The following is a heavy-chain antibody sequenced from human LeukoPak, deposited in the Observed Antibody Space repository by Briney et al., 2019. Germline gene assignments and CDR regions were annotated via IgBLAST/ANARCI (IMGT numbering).Heavy chain of an antibody. J-gene: IGHJ4*02. Sequence: GGSLRLSCAASGFTFSSYGMHWVRQAPGKGLEWVAFIRYDGSNKYYADSVKGRFTTSRDNSKNTLYLQMNSLRAEDTAVYYCAKDRKAAYHYYFDYWGQGTLVTVSS. CDR1: GFTFSSYG. CDR3: AKDRKAAYHYYFDY. CDR2: IRYDGSNK. D-gene: IGHD6-6*01. V-gene: IGHV3-30*02.